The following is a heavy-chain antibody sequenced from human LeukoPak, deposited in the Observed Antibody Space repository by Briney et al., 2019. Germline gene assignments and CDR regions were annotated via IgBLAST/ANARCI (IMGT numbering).Heavy chain of an antibody. CDR2: ISWDGGST. CDR3: AKDLSPVKYCSGGSCYSGGAFDI. V-gene: IGHV3-43D*03. J-gene: IGHJ3*02. Sequence: GGSLRLSCAASGFTFDDYAMHWVRQAPGKGLEWVSLISWDGGSTYYADSVKGRLSISRDNSKNSLYLQMNSLRAEDTDLYYCAKDLSPVKYCSGGSCYSGGAFDIWGQGTMVTVSS. CDR1: GFTFDDYA. D-gene: IGHD2-15*01.